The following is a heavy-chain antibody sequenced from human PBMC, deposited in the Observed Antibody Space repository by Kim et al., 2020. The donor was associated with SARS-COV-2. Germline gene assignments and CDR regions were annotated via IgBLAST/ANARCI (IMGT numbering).Heavy chain of an antibody. CDR1: GFTVSSNY. V-gene: IGHV3-53*01. CDR2: IYSGGST. CDR3: ARSLRFLEWSRAFDI. D-gene: IGHD3-3*01. J-gene: IGHJ3*02. Sequence: GGSLRLSCAASGFTVSSNYMSWVRQAPGKGLEWVSVIYSGGSTYYADSVKGRFTISRDNSKNTLYLQMNSLRAEDTAVYYCARSLRFLEWSRAFDIWGQGTMVTVSS.